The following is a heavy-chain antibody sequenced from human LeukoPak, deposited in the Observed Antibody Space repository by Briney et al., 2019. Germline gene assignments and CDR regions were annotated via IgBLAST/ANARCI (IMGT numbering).Heavy chain of an antibody. CDR1: GYTFTSYG. V-gene: IGHV1-18*01. D-gene: IGHD3-10*01. CDR3: ARFMVRGVNQYYYYGMDV. Sequence: GASVKVSCKASGYTFTSYGISWVRQAPGQGLEWMGWISAYNGNTNYAQKLQGRVTMTTDTSTSTAYMELRSLRSDDTAVYYRARFMVRGVNQYYYYGMDVWGQGTTVTVSS. CDR2: ISAYNGNT. J-gene: IGHJ6*02.